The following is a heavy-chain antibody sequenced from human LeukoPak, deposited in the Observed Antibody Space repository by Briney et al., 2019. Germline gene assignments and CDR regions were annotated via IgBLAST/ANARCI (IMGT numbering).Heavy chain of an antibody. D-gene: IGHD2-15*01. CDR3: ARHCCSGPAKRVFDI. Sequence: SETLSLTCTVYGGSIISSAYHWGWVRQPPGKGLEWIRTISYSGNTDYNPSLRSRVTISVDTSNNQFSLRLGSVTAADTAVYHCARHCCSGPAKRVFDIWGQGTMVTVSS. CDR2: ISYSGNT. V-gene: IGHV4-39*01. CDR1: GGSIISSAYH. J-gene: IGHJ3*02.